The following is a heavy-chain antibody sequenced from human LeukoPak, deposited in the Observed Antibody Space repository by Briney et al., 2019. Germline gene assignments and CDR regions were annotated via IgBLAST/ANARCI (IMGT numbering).Heavy chain of an antibody. Sequence: SETLSLTCAVYGGSFSGYYWSWIRQPPGKGLEWIGEMNHSGSTNYNPSLKSRVTISVDTSKNQFSLKLSSVTAADTAVYYCARRQQQLTRVDYYYYMDVWGKGTTVTVSS. D-gene: IGHD6-13*01. V-gene: IGHV4-34*01. J-gene: IGHJ6*03. CDR1: GGSFSGYY. CDR3: ARRQQQLTRVDYYYYMDV. CDR2: MNHSGST.